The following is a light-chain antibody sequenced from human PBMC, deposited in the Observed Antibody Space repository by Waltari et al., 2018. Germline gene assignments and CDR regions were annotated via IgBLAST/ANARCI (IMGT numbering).Light chain of an antibody. CDR2: GAS. V-gene: IGKV3-20*01. CDR1: QSVSRS. CDR3: QHYVRLPVS. J-gene: IGKJ1*01. Sequence: EIVLTQSPGTLSLSPGERAPLSCRASQSVSRSLAWYQQKPVQAPRLLIYGASSRATGVPDRFSGSGSGTDFSLTISRLEPEDFAVYYCQHYVRLPVSFGQGTKVEIK.